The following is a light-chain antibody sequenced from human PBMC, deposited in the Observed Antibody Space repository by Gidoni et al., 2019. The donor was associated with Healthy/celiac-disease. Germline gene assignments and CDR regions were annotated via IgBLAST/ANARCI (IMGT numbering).Light chain of an antibody. CDR3: VLYMGRGIRV. Sequence: QTVVTQEPSFSVSPGGTVTLTCGLTSGSVSTNYYPTWYQQTPGQAPRALIYNANTRSSGVPDRFSGSILGDKAALTITGAQAEDESDYYCVLYMGRGIRVFGGGTKLTVL. CDR2: NAN. J-gene: IGLJ3*02. V-gene: IGLV8-61*01. CDR1: SGSVSTNYY.